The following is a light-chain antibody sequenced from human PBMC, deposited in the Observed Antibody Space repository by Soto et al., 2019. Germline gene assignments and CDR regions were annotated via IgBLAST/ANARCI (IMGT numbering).Light chain of an antibody. CDR3: QQLDSYPIT. Sequence: DIQLTQSPSFLSASVGDRVTITCRASQGISSYLAWYQQKPGKAPNRLIYAASTLQSGVPSRFSGSGSGTEFTLTISSLQPEDFAIYYCQQLDSYPITSDQGTRLEIK. V-gene: IGKV1-9*01. CDR2: AAS. CDR1: QGISSY. J-gene: IGKJ5*01.